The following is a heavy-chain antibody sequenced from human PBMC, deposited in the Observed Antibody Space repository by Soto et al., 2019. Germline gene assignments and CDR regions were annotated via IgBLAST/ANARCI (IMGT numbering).Heavy chain of an antibody. V-gene: IGHV1-3*01. D-gene: IGHD3-22*01. CDR1: GYTFTSYT. J-gene: IGHJ3*02. CDR2: INAGNGNT. Sequence: ASVKVSFKASGYTFTSYTMHWVRQAPGQRLGWMGWINAGNGNTKYSRKFQGRVTITRDTSASTAYMELSSLRSEDTAVYYCARASSGYYFDAFDIWGQGTMVTVSS. CDR3: ARASSGYYFDAFDI.